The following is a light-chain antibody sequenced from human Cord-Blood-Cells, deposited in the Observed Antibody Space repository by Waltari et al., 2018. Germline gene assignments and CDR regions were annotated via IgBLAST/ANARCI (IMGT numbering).Light chain of an antibody. Sequence: DIQMTQSPSTLSASVGDRVHITCRASQSISSWLAWYQQKPGKAPKLLIYDASSLESGVPSRFSGSGSGTEFTLTISSLQPDDFATYYCQQYNSYGFTFGPGTKVDIK. V-gene: IGKV1-5*01. CDR1: QSISSW. CDR2: DAS. CDR3: QQYNSYGFT. J-gene: IGKJ3*01.